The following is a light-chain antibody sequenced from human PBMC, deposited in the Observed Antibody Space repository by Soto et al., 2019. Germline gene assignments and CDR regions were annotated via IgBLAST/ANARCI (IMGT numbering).Light chain of an antibody. J-gene: IGLJ3*02. CDR3: SSYAGNNNFVV. Sequence: QSALTQLPSASGSTGQSVTISCTGSSSDVGGYYYVSWYQQHPGKAPKLMIYEVSKRPSGVPDRFSGSKSGNTASLTVSGLQAEDEADYYCSSYAGNNNFVVFGGGTKLTVL. CDR1: SSDVGGYYY. V-gene: IGLV2-8*01. CDR2: EVS.